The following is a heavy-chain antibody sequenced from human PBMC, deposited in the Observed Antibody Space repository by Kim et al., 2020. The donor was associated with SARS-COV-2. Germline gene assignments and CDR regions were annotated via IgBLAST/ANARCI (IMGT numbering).Heavy chain of an antibody. V-gene: IGHV1-46*01. CDR1: GYTFTSYY. J-gene: IGHJ6*02. Sequence: ASVKVSCKASGYTFTSYYMHWVRQAPGQGLEWMGIINPSGGSTSYAQKFQGRVTMTRDTSTSTVYMELSSLRSEDTAVYYCARDQTTVSSAPDNYYYGMDVWGQGTTVTVSS. D-gene: IGHD4-4*01. CDR3: ARDQTTVSSAPDNYYYGMDV. CDR2: INPSGGST.